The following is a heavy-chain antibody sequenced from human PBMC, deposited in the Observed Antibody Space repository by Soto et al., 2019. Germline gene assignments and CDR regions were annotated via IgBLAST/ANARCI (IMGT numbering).Heavy chain of an antibody. CDR3: ARSMHYSDGSNYSPFDY. CDR1: GGSVSSGNYY. D-gene: IGHD3-22*01. Sequence: QVQLQESGPGLVKPSETLSLTCTVSGGSVSSGNYYWSWIRQPPGKGLEWIGYFYYTGSTNYNPSLNSRVTISIDASKNPFSLRLSSVTAADTAVYYCARSMHYSDGSNYSPFDYWGQGTLVTVSS. V-gene: IGHV4-61*01. J-gene: IGHJ4*02. CDR2: FYYTGST.